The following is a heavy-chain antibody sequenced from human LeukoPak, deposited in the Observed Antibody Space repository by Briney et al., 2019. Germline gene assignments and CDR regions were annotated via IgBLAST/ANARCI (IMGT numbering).Heavy chain of an antibody. Sequence: SDPLSLTCAVYGGSFSGYYWRWIRHPPGKGLEWIGEINYSESTNYNPSLKSRVPISVDTSKNQFSLKLSSVTAADTAVYYCARGLGRLSIAAAGPNWFDPWGQGTLVTVSS. J-gene: IGHJ5*02. CDR1: GGSFSGYY. D-gene: IGHD6-13*01. V-gene: IGHV4-34*01. CDR2: INYSEST. CDR3: ARGLGRLSIAAAGPNWFDP.